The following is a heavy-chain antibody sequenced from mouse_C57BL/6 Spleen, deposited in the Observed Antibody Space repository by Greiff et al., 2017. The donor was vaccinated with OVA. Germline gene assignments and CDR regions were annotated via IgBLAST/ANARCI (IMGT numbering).Heavy chain of an antibody. CDR2: ISSGSSTI. J-gene: IGHJ4*01. V-gene: IGHV5-17*01. Sequence: EVHLVESGGGLVKPGGSLKLSCAASGLTFSDYGMHWVRQAPEKGLEWVAYISSGSSTIYYADTVKGRFTISRDNAKNTLFLQITSLRSEDTAMYYCARPLGYYYAMDYWGQGTSVTVSS. CDR3: ARPLGYYYAMDY. D-gene: IGHD4-1*01. CDR1: GLTFSDYG.